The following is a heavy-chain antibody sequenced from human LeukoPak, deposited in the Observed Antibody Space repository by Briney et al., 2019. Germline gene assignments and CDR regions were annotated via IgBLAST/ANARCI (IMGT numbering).Heavy chain of an antibody. CDR3: ARLKNYGVYGY. D-gene: IGHD4-17*01. CDR1: GYTFTSYG. J-gene: IGHJ4*02. Sequence: ASVRVSCKASGYTFTSYGISWVRQAPGQGLEWMGWIYSYNGNTNYAQKFQGRVTMTTDTFTSIAYMELRSLTSDDTAVYYCARLKNYGVYGYWGQGTLVTVSS. CDR2: IYSYNGNT. V-gene: IGHV1-18*01.